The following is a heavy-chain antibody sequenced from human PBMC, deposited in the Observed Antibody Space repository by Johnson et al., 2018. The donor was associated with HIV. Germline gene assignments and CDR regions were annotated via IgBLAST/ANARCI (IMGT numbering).Heavy chain of an antibody. CDR3: AKDGEFVDYVDAFDI. J-gene: IGHJ3*02. Sequence: VQLVESGGGLVQPGGSLRLSCAASGFTFSSYEMNWVRQAPGKGLEWVSYISSSGSTIYYADSVKGRFTISRDNAKNSLYLQMNSLRAGETAVYYCAKDGEFVDYVDAFDIWGQGTMVTVSS. CDR1: GFTFSSYE. V-gene: IGHV3-48*03. D-gene: IGHD4-17*01. CDR2: ISSSGSTI.